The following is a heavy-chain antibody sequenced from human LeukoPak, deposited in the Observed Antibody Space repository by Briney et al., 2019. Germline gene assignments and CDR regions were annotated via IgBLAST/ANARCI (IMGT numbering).Heavy chain of an antibody. CDR2: ISGRGGST. J-gene: IGHJ4*02. Sequence: GGSLRLSCAASGFTFSSYAMSWVRQAPGKGLEWVSAISGRGGSTYYADSVKGRFTISRDNSKSTLYLQVNSLRAEDTAVYYCASDYTSSSLGFFDCWGQGTLVTVSS. CDR3: ASDYTSSSLGFFDC. D-gene: IGHD6-6*01. V-gene: IGHV3-23*01. CDR1: GFTFSSYA.